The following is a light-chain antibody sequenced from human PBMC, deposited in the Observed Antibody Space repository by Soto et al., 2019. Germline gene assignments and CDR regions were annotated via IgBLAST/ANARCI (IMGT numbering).Light chain of an antibody. CDR1: SSDIGTYNL. J-gene: IGLJ1*01. V-gene: IGLV2-14*02. CDR3: SSYSSSATNYV. CDR2: DVN. Sequence: QSALTQPASVSGSPGQSITISCTGTSSDIGTYNLVSWYQHYPGKAPKVIIYDVNNRPSGVSSRFSGSKSGNTASLSISGLQAEDEADYYCSSYSSSATNYVFGSGTKVTVL.